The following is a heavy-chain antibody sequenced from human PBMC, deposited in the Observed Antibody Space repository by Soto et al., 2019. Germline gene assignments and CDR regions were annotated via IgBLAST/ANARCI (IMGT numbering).Heavy chain of an antibody. CDR3: VRPRPSGENYGMDV. J-gene: IGHJ6*02. D-gene: IGHD3-16*01. CDR2: LYTEGTT. CDR1: GLTVSHNY. Sequence: GGSLRLSCVASGLTVSHNYMAWVRQAPEMGLEWVSILYTEGTTYYADSVKGRFTISRDSSKNTLFLQMDSLRAEDTAVYYCVRPRPSGENYGMDVWGQGTTVTAP. V-gene: IGHV3-53*01.